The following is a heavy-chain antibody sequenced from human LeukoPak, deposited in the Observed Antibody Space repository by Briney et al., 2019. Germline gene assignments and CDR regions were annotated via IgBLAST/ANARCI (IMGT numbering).Heavy chain of an antibody. CDR2: IIPIFGIA. CDR1: GGTFSSYA. D-gene: IGHD5-18*01. V-gene: IGHV1-69*04. Sequence: GASVKVSCKASGGTFSSYAISWVRQAPGQGLEWMGRIIPIFGIANYAQKFRGRVTITADKSTSTAYMELSSLRSEDTAVYYCARDTAMVKFGNWGQGTLVTVSS. CDR3: ARDTAMVKFGN. J-gene: IGHJ4*02.